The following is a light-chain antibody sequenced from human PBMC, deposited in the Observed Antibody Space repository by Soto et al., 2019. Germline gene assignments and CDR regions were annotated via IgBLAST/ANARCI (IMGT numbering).Light chain of an antibody. Sequence: EVVLTQSPVTLSLSPGERATLSCRASQSFRGLLAWYQQKPGQAPRLLIYDASKRATGIPARFSGSGSETDFTLTISSLEPDDFAVYYCQQRAAWVTFGQGTRLEIK. CDR3: QQRAAWVT. J-gene: IGKJ5*01. V-gene: IGKV3-11*01. CDR1: QSFRGL. CDR2: DAS.